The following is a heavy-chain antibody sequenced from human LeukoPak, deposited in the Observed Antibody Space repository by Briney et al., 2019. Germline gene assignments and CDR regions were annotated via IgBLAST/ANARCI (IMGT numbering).Heavy chain of an antibody. CDR3: ARNSNYYMDV. D-gene: IGHD4-11*01. CDR1: GFTVSSNY. Sequence: PGGSLRLSCAASGFTVSSNYMSWVRQAPGKGLEWVSVIYTDGSTYYADSVKGRFTISRDNSKDTLYLQLKGLRAEDTAVYYCARNSNYYMDVWGKGTTVTVSS. CDR2: IYTDGST. V-gene: IGHV3-53*01. J-gene: IGHJ6*03.